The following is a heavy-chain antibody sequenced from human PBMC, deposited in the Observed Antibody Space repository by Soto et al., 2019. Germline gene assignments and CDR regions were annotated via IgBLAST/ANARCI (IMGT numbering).Heavy chain of an antibody. CDR1: GYTFTGYY. D-gene: IGHD3-9*01. CDR2: INPNSGGT. V-gene: IGHV1-2*04. Sequence: GASVKVSCKASGYTFTGYYMHWVRQAPGQGLEWMGWINPNSGGTNYAQKFQGWVTMTRDTSISTAYMELSRLRSDDTAVYYCARDRESYDILTGYYPSDAFDIWGQGTMVTVSS. CDR3: ARDRESYDILTGYYPSDAFDI. J-gene: IGHJ3*02.